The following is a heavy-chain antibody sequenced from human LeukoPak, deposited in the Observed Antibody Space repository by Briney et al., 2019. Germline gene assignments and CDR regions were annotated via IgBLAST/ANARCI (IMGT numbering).Heavy chain of an antibody. Sequence: ASAKVSCKASGYTFTGYYMHWVRQAPGQGLEWMGWINPNSGGTNYAQKFQGRVTMTRDTSISTAYMELSRLRSDDTAVYYCARDRYDFWSGYYSYFDYWGQGTLVTVSS. CDR3: ARDRYDFWSGYYSYFDY. D-gene: IGHD3-3*01. V-gene: IGHV1-2*02. J-gene: IGHJ4*02. CDR1: GYTFTGYY. CDR2: INPNSGGT.